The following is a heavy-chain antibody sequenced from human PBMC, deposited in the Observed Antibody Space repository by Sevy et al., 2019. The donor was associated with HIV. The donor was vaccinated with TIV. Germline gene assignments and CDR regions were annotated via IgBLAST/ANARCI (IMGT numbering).Heavy chain of an antibody. CDR1: GFTFSSYA. CDR2: ISGSGGST. J-gene: IGHJ3*02. Sequence: GGSLRLSCAASGFTFSSYAMSWVRQAPGKGLEWVSAISGSGGSTYYAYSVKGRFTISRDNSKNTLYLQMNSLRAEDTAVYYCAKDRTSGGSCDAFDIWGQGTMVTVSS. CDR3: AKDRTSGGSCDAFDI. V-gene: IGHV3-23*01. D-gene: IGHD2-15*01.